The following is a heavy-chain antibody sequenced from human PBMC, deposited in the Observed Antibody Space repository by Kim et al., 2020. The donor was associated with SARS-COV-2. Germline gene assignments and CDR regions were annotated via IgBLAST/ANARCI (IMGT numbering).Heavy chain of an antibody. CDR1: GFTFSSYS. D-gene: IGHD6-6*01. J-gene: IGHJ6*03. Sequence: GGSLRLSCAASGFTFSSYSMNWVRQAPGKGLEWVSSISSSSSYIYYADSVKGRFTISRDNAKNSLYLQMNSLRAEDTAVYYCARDKQLDSYYYYYMDVWGKGTTVTVSS. V-gene: IGHV3-21*01. CDR3: ARDKQLDSYYYYYMDV. CDR2: ISSSSSYI.